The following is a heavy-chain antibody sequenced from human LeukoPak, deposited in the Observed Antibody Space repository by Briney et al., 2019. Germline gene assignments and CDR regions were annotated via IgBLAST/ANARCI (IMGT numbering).Heavy chain of an antibody. CDR2: ISSSSSYT. J-gene: IGHJ6*02. D-gene: IGHD4-11*01. Sequence: GGSLRLSCAASGFTFSDYYMSWLRQAPGKGLEWVSYISSSSSYTNYADSVKGRFTISRDNAKNSLYLQMNSLRAEDTAVYYCARAPHYSNYGPYYYGMDVWGQGTTVTVSS. CDR3: ARAPHYSNYGPYYYGMDV. V-gene: IGHV3-11*06. CDR1: GFTFSDYY.